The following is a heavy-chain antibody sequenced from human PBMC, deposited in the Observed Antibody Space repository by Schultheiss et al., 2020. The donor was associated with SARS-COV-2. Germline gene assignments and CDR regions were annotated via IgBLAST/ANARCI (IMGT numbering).Heavy chain of an antibody. J-gene: IGHJ5*02. V-gene: IGHV1-2*02. CDR1: GGTFSSYA. D-gene: IGHD6-19*01. CDR2: INPNSGGT. Sequence: ASVKVSCKASGGTFSSYAISWVRQAPGQGLEWMGWINPNSGGTNYAQKFQGRVTMTRDTSISTAYMELSRLRSDDTAVYYCARDPIAVAGNWFDPWGQGTLVTVSS. CDR3: ARDPIAVAGNWFDP.